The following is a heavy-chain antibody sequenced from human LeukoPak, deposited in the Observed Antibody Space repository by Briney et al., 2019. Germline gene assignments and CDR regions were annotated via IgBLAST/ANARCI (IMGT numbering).Heavy chain of an antibody. D-gene: IGHD3-10*01. J-gene: IGHJ4*02. CDR1: GFTFSSYA. V-gene: IGHV3-30-3*01. CDR3: ARGMVRGVIDFLDY. CDR2: ISYDGSNK. Sequence: GGSLRLSCAASGFTFSSYAMHWVRQAPGKGLEWVAVISYDGSNKYYADSVKGRFTISRDNSKNTLYLQMNSLRAEGTAVYYCARGMVRGVIDFLDYWGQGTLVTVSS.